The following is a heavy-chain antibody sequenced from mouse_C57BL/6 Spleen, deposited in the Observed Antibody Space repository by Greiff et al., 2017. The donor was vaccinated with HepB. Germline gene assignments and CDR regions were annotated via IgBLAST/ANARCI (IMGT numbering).Heavy chain of an antibody. CDR3: ARQRSTMVTTTGFDY. CDR2: ISGGGGNT. D-gene: IGHD2-2*01. Sequence: EVHLVESGGGLVKPGGSLKLSCAASGFTFSSYTMSWVRQTPEKRLEWVATISGGGGNTYYPDSVKGRFTISRDNAKNTLYLQMSSLRSEDTALYYCARQRSTMVTTTGFDYWGQGTTLTVSS. J-gene: IGHJ2*01. CDR1: GFTFSSYT. V-gene: IGHV5-9*01.